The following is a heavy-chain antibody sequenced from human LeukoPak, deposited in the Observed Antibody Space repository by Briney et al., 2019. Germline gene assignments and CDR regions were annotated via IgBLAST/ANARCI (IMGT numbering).Heavy chain of an antibody. V-gene: IGHV4-59*01. CDR1: GGSISSYY. CDR3: ARAPHYYYDSSGYYDDAFDI. J-gene: IGHJ3*02. CDR2: IYYSGST. Sequence: SETLSLTCTVSGGSISSYYWSWIRQPPGKGLEWIGYIYYSGSTNYNPSLKSRVTISVDTSKNQFSLKLSSVTAADTAVYYCARAPHYYYDSSGYYDDAFDIWGQGTMVTVSS. D-gene: IGHD3-22*01.